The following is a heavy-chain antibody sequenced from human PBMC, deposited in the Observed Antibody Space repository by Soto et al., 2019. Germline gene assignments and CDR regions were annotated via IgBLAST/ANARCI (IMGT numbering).Heavy chain of an antibody. D-gene: IGHD2-15*01. V-gene: IGHV1-2*02. J-gene: IGHJ6*02. CDR1: GYTFTGYY. CDR3: ARVILRVEETEGNYGMAV. Sequence: ASVKVSCKASGYTFTGYYMHWVRQAPGQGLEWMGWINPNSGGTNYAQKFQGRVTMTRDTSISTAYMELSRLRSDDTAVYYCARVILRVEETEGNYGMAVWGQGTTVTVSS. CDR2: INPNSGGT.